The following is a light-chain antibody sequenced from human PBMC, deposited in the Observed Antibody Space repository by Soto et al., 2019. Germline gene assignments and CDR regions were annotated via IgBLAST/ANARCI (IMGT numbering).Light chain of an antibody. Sequence: VVMTQSPRTLSLSPGERATLSCRASQSIKNNYVGWYQQKPGQAPTLLIYGASARATGVPDRFSGSGSGTDFHLIINRLEPEDFAVYYCQQHGTSITFGGGTKLESK. CDR1: QSIKNNY. CDR2: GAS. J-gene: IGKJ4*01. V-gene: IGKV3-20*01. CDR3: QQHGTSIT.